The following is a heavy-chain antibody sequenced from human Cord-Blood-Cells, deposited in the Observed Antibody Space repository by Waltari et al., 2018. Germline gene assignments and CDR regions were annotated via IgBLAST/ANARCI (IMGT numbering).Heavy chain of an antibody. D-gene: IGHD6-13*01. CDR3: ARVFDSSSWYDAFDI. CDR1: GYTFTGSY. V-gene: IGHV1-2*02. Sequence: QVQLVQSGAEVKKPGASVKVSCKASGYTFTGSYMHWVRQAPGQGLEWMGWINPTSGGTNYAQKFQGRVTMTRDTSISTAYMELSRLRSDDTAVYYCARVFDSSSWYDAFDIWGQGTMVTVSS. J-gene: IGHJ3*02. CDR2: INPTSGGT.